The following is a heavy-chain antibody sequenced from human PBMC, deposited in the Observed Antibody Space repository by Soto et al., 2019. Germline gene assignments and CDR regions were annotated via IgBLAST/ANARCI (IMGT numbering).Heavy chain of an antibody. Sequence: QVQLVQSGAEVKKPGSSVKVSCKASGGTFSSYAISWVRQAPGQELEWMGGIIPIFGTANYAQKFQGRVTITADESTSTAYMELSSLRSEDTAVYYCARVEYSSGTDPYYFDYWGQGTLVTVSS. CDR1: GGTFSSYA. CDR3: ARVEYSSGTDPYYFDY. CDR2: IIPIFGTA. D-gene: IGHD6-19*01. J-gene: IGHJ4*02. V-gene: IGHV1-69*01.